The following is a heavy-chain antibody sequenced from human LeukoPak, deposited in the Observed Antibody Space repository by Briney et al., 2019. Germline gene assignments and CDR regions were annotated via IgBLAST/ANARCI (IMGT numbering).Heavy chain of an antibody. CDR3: AKGIGAVAADAIDY. J-gene: IGHJ4*02. CDR2: ISWNSGSI. D-gene: IGHD6-19*01. V-gene: IGHV3-9*01. CDR1: GFTFDDYA. Sequence: PGGSLRLSCAASGFTFDDYAMHWVRQAPGKGLEWVSGISWNSGSIGYADSVKGRFTISRDNAKNSLYLQMNSLRAEDTALYYCAKGIGAVAADAIDYWGQGTLVTVSS.